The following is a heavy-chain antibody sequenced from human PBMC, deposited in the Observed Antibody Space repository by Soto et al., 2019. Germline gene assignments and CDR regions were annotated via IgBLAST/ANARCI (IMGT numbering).Heavy chain of an antibody. J-gene: IGHJ4*02. CDR1: GGSFSGYY. D-gene: IGHD6-13*01. V-gene: IGHV4-34*01. CDR3: PTESNSYSSRWYRNPYFDY. Sequence: PSETLSLTGAVYGGSFSGYYWSWIRQPPGKGLEWIGEINHSGSTNYNPSLKSRVSISVDTSKNQLTLKLSSVTPADTAVHHCPTESNSYSSRWYRNPYFDYWGQGTLVAASS. CDR2: INHSGST.